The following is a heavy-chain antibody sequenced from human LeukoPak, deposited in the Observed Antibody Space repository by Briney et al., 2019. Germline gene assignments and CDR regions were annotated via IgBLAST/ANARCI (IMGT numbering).Heavy chain of an antibody. V-gene: IGHV4-39*01. CDR1: GGSISGSSYY. CDR3: ARQKGGVAGLKYYFDY. J-gene: IGHJ4*02. CDR2: LSYSGRT. D-gene: IGHD6-19*01. Sequence: SETLSLTCTVSGGSISGSSYYWGWVRQPPGKGLEWIGSLSYSGRTFYNPSLKSRVTISVDTSKNELSLKLSSGTAADTAVYYCARQKGGVAGLKYYFDYWGQGTLVTVSS.